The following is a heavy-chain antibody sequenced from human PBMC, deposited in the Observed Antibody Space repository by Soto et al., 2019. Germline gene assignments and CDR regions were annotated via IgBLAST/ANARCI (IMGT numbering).Heavy chain of an antibody. CDR2: ISYSGNT. CDR1: GGSISSGDYY. Sequence: SETLSLTCTVSGGSISSGDYYWSWIRQPPGKGLEWIGYISYSGNTYYNPSLKSRLTISGDTSKNQFSLRLSSVTAADTAVYYCVRTNYDYVWGSYRFDFWGQGTLVTVSS. CDR3: VRTNYDYVWGSYRFDF. V-gene: IGHV4-30-4*01. D-gene: IGHD3-16*02. J-gene: IGHJ4*02.